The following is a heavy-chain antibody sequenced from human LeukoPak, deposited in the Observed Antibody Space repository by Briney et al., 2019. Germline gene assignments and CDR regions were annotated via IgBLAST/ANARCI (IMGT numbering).Heavy chain of an antibody. CDR3: ARGGYSSGWYQGY. J-gene: IGHJ4*02. Sequence: GGSLRLSCAASGFTFSSYWMSWVRQAPGKGLEWVANIKQDGSEKYYVDSVKGRFTISRDNAKNSLYLQMNSLRAEGTAVYYCARGGYSSGWYQGYWGQGTLVTVSS. CDR1: GFTFSSYW. V-gene: IGHV3-7*01. CDR2: IKQDGSEK. D-gene: IGHD6-19*01.